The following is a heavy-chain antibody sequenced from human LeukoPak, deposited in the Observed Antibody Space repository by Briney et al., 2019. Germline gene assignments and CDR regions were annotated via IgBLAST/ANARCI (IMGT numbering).Heavy chain of an antibody. V-gene: IGHV3-23*01. Sequence: GGSLRLSCAASGFTFSSYAMSWVRQAPGKGLEWVSAISGSGGSTYYADSVKGRFTISRDNSKNTLYLQMNSLRAEDTAVYYCANDKLYDSSGPVYCFDYWGQGTLVTVSS. CDR2: ISGSGGST. CDR1: GFTFSSYA. CDR3: ANDKLYDSSGPVYCFDY. D-gene: IGHD3-22*01. J-gene: IGHJ4*02.